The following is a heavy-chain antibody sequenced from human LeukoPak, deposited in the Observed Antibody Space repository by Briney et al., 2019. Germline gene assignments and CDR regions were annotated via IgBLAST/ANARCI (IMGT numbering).Heavy chain of an antibody. CDR2: IYTSETT. J-gene: IGHJ4*02. CDR3: ARHRSPSSLSFSDI. D-gene: IGHD2-2*01. V-gene: IGHV4-4*09. CDR1: GASISSYY. Sequence: PSETLSLTCTVSGASISSYYWSWIRQPPGKGLEWIGYIYTSETTNFNPALRSRVTISIDTSKNQVSLRLSSVTAADTALYYCARHRSPSSLSFSDIWGQGMPVIVSS.